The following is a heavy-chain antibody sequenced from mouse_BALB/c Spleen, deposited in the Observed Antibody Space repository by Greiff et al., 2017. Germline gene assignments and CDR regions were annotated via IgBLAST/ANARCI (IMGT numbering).Heavy chain of an antibody. D-gene: IGHD1-1*01. CDR1: GYTFTDYN. CDR2: IYPYNGGT. J-gene: IGHJ1*01. Sequence: VQLQHSGPELVKPGASVKISCKASGYTFTDYNMHWVKQSHGKSLEWIGYIYPYNGGTGYNQKFKSKATLTVDNSSSTAYMELSSLTSEDSAVYYAARDYGRPYWYFDVWGAGTTVTVSS. V-gene: IGHV1S29*02. CDR3: ARDYGRPYWYFDV.